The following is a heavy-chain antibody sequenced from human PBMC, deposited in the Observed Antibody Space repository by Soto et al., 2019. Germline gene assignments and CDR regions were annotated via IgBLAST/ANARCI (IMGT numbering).Heavy chain of an antibody. CDR2: ISSSSSSTI. Sequence: GGSLRLSCAASGFTFSSYSMNWVRQAPGKGLEWVSYISSSSSSTIYYADSVKGRFTISRDNAKNSLYLQMNSLRAEDTAVYYCARSLVYDILTFDYWGQGTLVTVSS. CDR1: GFTFSSYS. D-gene: IGHD3-9*01. CDR3: ARSLVYDILTFDY. J-gene: IGHJ4*02. V-gene: IGHV3-48*01.